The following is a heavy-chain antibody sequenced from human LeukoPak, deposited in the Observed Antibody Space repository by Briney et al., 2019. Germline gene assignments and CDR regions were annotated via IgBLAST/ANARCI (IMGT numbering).Heavy chain of an antibody. CDR1: GGSFSGYY. V-gene: IGHV4-34*01. J-gene: IGHJ4*02. CDR2: INHSGST. D-gene: IGHD1-26*01. Sequence: KASETLSLTCAVYGGSFSGYYWSWIRQPPGKGLEWIGEINHSGSTTYNPSLKTRVTISVDTSKNQFSLKLSSVTAADTAVYYCARVMPYSGSYYASPVGVVPQYFDYWGQGTLVTVSS. CDR3: ARVMPYSGSYYASPVGVVPQYFDY.